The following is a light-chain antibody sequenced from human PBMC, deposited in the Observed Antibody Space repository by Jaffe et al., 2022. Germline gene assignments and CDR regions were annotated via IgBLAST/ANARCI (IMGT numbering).Light chain of an antibody. CDR3: QQYNNWLGPT. CDR2: GAS. J-gene: IGKJ4*01. V-gene: IGKV3-15*01. CDR1: QSVSSN. Sequence: EIVMTQSPATLSVSPGERATLSCRASQSVSSNLAWYQQKPGQAPRLLIYGASTRATGIPARFSGSGSGTEFTLTISSLQSEDFAVYYCQQYNNWLGPTFGGGTKVEIK.